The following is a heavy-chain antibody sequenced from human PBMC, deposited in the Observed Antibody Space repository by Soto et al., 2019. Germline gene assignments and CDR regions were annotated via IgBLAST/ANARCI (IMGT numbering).Heavy chain of an antibody. J-gene: IGHJ2*01. D-gene: IGHD2-15*01. Sequence: GGSLRLSCAASGFTFSSYSMNWVRQAPGKGLEWVSSISSSSSYIYYADSVKGRFTISRDNAKNSLYLQMNSLRAEDTAVYYCARDTKDVVVVAATHFDWYFDLWGRGTLVTVSS. V-gene: IGHV3-21*01. CDR3: ARDTKDVVVVAATHFDWYFDL. CDR2: ISSSSSYI. CDR1: GFTFSSYS.